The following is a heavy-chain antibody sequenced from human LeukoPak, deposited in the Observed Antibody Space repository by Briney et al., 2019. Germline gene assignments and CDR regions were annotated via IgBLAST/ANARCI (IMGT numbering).Heavy chain of an antibody. V-gene: IGHV4-59*01. J-gene: IGHJ4*02. CDR3: ARDGYGDRNFDY. CDR1: GGSIISFY. CDR2: IYYSGST. Sequence: PSETLSLTCTVSGGSIISFYWSWIRQPPGKGLEWIGYIYYSGSTNYNPSLKSRVSISVDTSKNQFSLNLSSVTAADTAVYYCARDGYGDRNFDYWGQGTLATVSS. D-gene: IGHD4-17*01.